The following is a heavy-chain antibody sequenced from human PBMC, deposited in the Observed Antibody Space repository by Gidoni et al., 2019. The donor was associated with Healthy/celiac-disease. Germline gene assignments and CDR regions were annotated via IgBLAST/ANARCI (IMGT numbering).Heavy chain of an antibody. CDR2: INAGNGNT. CDR1: GYTFTSYA. J-gene: IGHJ4*02. Sequence: QVQLVQSGAEVTKPGASVKVSCKAAGYTFTSYAMHWVRQAPGQRLEWMGWINAGNGNTKYSQKFQGRVTITRDTSASTAYMELSSLRSEDTAVYYCAREIAVAGLVDYWGQGTLVTVSS. D-gene: IGHD6-19*01. CDR3: AREIAVAGLVDY. V-gene: IGHV1-3*01.